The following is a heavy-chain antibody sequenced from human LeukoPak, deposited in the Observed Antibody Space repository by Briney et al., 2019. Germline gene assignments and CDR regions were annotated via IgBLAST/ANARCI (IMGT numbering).Heavy chain of an antibody. CDR1: GYTFNSYP. Sequence: SVKVSCKASGYTFNSYPLTWVRQAPGQGLEWMGGIIPIFGTANYAQKFQGRVTITTDESTSTAYMELSSLRSEDTAVYYCASHRRYSSSWYSYFDYWGQGTLVTVSS. CDR2: IIPIFGTA. D-gene: IGHD6-13*01. V-gene: IGHV1-69*05. CDR3: ASHRRYSSSWYSYFDY. J-gene: IGHJ4*02.